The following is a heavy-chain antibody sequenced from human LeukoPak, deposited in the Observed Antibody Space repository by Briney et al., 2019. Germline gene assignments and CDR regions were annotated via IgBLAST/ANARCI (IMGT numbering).Heavy chain of an antibody. V-gene: IGHV1-2*02. CDR3: ARVGSYHYYYMDV. CDR2: INPKSGLT. Sequence: ASVKVSCKASGYTFTGYYIHWVRQAPGQGLEWMGWINPKSGLTNYAQKFQGRVTMTRDTSISTAYMDLSRLRSDDTAVYYCARVGSYHYYYMDVWGKGTTVTISS. D-gene: IGHD3-10*01. CDR1: GYTFTGYY. J-gene: IGHJ6*03.